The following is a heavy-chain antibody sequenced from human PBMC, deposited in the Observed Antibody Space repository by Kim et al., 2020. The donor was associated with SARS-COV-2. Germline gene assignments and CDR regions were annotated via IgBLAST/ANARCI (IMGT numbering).Heavy chain of an antibody. Sequence: SETLSLTCTVSGGSISSYYWRWIRQPPGKGLEWIGYIYYSGSTNYNPSLKSRVTISVETSKNQFSLKLSSVTAADTAEYYCARVAGTYYYYYLGVWGKGTTVTVSS. CDR3: ARVAGTYYYYYLGV. J-gene: IGHJ6*03. CDR2: IYYSGST. CDR1: GGSISSYY. D-gene: IGHD3-10*01. V-gene: IGHV4-59*01.